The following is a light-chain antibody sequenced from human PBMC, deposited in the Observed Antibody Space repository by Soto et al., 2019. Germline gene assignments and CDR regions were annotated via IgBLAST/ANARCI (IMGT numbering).Light chain of an antibody. Sequence: QSALTQPPSASGSPGQSVTISCTGTSSDVGGYVYVSWYQQYPGKAPKLMIFEVNKRASGVPDRFSGPKSGNTASLTVSGLQAEDEADYYCSSYAGINTDVIFGGGTKLTVL. CDR3: SSYAGINTDVI. V-gene: IGLV2-8*01. J-gene: IGLJ2*01. CDR2: EVN. CDR1: SSDVGGYVY.